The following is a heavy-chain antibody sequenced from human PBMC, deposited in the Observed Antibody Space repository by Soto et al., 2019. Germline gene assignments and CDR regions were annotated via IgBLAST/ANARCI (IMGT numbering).Heavy chain of an antibody. D-gene: IGHD5-18*01. V-gene: IGHV6-1*01. Sequence: SPTLALTCAISGDSVSSNSAAWNWIRQSPSRGLEWLGRTYYRSKWYNDYAVSVKSRITINPDTSKNQFSLQLNSVTPEDTAVYYCARQSDTAYYYGMDVWGQGTTVNVSS. J-gene: IGHJ6*02. CDR3: ARQSDTAYYYGMDV. CDR2: TYYRSKWYN. CDR1: GDSVSSNSAA.